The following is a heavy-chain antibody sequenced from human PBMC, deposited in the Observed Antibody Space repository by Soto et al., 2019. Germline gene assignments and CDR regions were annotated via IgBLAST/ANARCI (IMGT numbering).Heavy chain of an antibody. CDR1: GFTFSSYC. J-gene: IGHJ6*02. CDR3: ARDPRYYYXSSGYYSPGYYYYGMDV. CDR2: IWYDGSNK. V-gene: IGHV3-33*01. Sequence: GSLRLSCAASGFTFSSYCMHWVRQAPGKGLEWVAVIWYDGSNKYYADSVKGRFTISRDNSKNTLYLQMNSLRAEDTAVYYCARDPRYYYXSSGYYSPGYYYYGMDVWGQGTTVTVSS. D-gene: IGHD3-22*01.